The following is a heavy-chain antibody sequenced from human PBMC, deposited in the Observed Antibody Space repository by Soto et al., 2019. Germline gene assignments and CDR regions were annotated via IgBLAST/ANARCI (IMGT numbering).Heavy chain of an antibody. CDR1: RFTFSSYT. D-gene: IGHD3-16*01. CDR2: IGGSAGGT. Sequence: EVQLVESGGGLVQPGGSLRLSCAASRFTFSSYTMSWVRQAPGKGLEWISTIGGSAGGTYYADSVKGRFTISRDNSKSTMYLQMDSLRAEDAAVYYCEKVGGATIRNGMDGWGQGTTVTVSS. CDR3: EKVGGATIRNGMDG. J-gene: IGHJ6*02. V-gene: IGHV3-23*04.